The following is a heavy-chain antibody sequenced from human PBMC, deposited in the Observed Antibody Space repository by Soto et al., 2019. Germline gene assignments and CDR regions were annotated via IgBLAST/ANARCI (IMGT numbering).Heavy chain of an antibody. Sequence: QVQLVESGGGVVQPGRSLRLSCAASGFTFSSYGMHWVRQAPGKGLKWVAVISYDGSNKYYADSVKGRFTISRDNSKNTLYLQMNSLRAEDTAAYYCAKHRYYGSGSPNWFDPWGQGTLVTVSS. V-gene: IGHV3-30*18. CDR2: ISYDGSNK. J-gene: IGHJ5*02. D-gene: IGHD3-10*01. CDR1: GFTFSSYG. CDR3: AKHRYYGSGSPNWFDP.